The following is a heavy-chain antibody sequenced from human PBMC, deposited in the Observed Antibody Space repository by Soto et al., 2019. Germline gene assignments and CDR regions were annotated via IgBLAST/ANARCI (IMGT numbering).Heavy chain of an antibody. CDR3: ASKYLYYYGSGNTNYYGMDV. Sequence: QVQLVQSGAEVKKPGASVKVSCKASGYTFTSYGISWVRQAPGQGLEWMGWISAYNGNTNYAHKLQGRVTMTTDTSTSTAYMELTSLRSDDTTVYYCASKYLYYYGSGNTNYYGMDVWGQGTTVTVSS. CDR2: ISAYNGNT. D-gene: IGHD3-10*01. V-gene: IGHV1-18*01. J-gene: IGHJ6*02. CDR1: GYTFTSYG.